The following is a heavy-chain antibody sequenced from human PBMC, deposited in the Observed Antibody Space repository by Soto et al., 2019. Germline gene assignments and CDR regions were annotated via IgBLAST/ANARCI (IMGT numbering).Heavy chain of an antibody. J-gene: IGHJ4*02. D-gene: IGHD6-6*01. V-gene: IGHV6-1*01. Sequence: SQTLSLTCAISGDSVSSNSAAWNWIRPSPSRGLEWLGRTYYRSKWYNDYAVSVKSRITINPDTSKNQFSLQLNSVTPEDTAVYYCARDDLSPYSSSSGGYFDYWGQGTLVTVSS. CDR3: ARDDLSPYSSSSGGYFDY. CDR1: GDSVSSNSAA. CDR2: TYYRSKWYN.